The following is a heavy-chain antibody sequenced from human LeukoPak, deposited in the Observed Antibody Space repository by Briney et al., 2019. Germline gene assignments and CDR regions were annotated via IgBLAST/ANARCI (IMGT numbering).Heavy chain of an antibody. J-gene: IGHJ3*02. Sequence: PSETLSLTCTVSGGSISSSSYYWGWIRQPPGKGLEWIGSIYYSGSTYYNPSLKSRVTISVDTSKNQFSLKLSSVTAADTAVYYCASRSIRLGELSFLDAFDIWGQGTMVTVSS. CDR2: IYYSGST. CDR3: ASRSIRLGELSFLDAFDI. V-gene: IGHV4-39*01. D-gene: IGHD3-16*02. CDR1: GGSISSSSYY.